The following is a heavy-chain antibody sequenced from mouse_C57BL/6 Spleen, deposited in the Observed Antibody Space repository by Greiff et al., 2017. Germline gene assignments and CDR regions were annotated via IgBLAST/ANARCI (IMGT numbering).Heavy chain of an antibody. CDR1: GFTFSSYA. CDR3: ARDPGGSSYGWYFDV. CDR2: ISDGGSYT. V-gene: IGHV5-4*01. D-gene: IGHD1-1*01. J-gene: IGHJ1*03. Sequence: EVNVVESGGGLVKPGGSLKLSCAASGFTFSSYAMSWVRQTPEKRLEWVATISDGGSYTYYPDNVKGRFTISRDNAKNNLYLQMSHLKSEDTAMYYCARDPGGSSYGWYFDVWGTGTTVTVSS.